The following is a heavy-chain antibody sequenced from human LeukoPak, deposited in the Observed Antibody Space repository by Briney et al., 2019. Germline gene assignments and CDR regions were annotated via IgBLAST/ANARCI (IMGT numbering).Heavy chain of an antibody. CDR3: AKSQFLTGYRYYFDY. J-gene: IGHJ4*02. D-gene: IGHD3-9*01. V-gene: IGHV3-9*01. Sequence: GGSLRLSCAASGFTFDDYAMHWVRQAPGKGLEWVSGISWNSGSIGYADSVKGRFTISRDNAKNSLYLQMNSLRAEDTALYYCAKSQFLTGYRYYFDYWGQGTLVTVSS. CDR1: GFTFDDYA. CDR2: ISWNSGSI.